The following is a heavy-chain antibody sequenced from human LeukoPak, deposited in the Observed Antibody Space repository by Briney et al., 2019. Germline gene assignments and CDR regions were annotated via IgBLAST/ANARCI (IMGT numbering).Heavy chain of an antibody. CDR1: GGSFSGYY. D-gene: IGHD3-22*01. V-gene: IGHV4-34*01. CDR3: ARVSYYYDSSGYPIYYYYYGMDV. Sequence: PSETLSLTCAVYGGSFSGYYWSWIRQPPGKGLEWIGEINHSGSTNYNPSLKSRVTISVDTSKNQFSLKLSSVTAADTAVYYCARVSYYYDSSGYPIYYYYYGMDVWGQGTTVTVSS. J-gene: IGHJ6*02. CDR2: INHSGST.